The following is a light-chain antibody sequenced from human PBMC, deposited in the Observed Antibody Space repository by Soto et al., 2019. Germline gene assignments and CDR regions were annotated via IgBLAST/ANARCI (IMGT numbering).Light chain of an antibody. CDR1: QNIDSY. J-gene: IGKJ2*01. V-gene: IGKV1-39*01. Sequence: DIQMTQSPSSLSASVGDRVTITCRASQNIDSYLNWYQQRPGKAPELLIFASSKLQSGVPSRFSGSGSGTDFTLTINSLQPEDFATYYCQQSYTTPSTFGQGTKLEIK. CDR2: ASS. CDR3: QQSYTTPST.